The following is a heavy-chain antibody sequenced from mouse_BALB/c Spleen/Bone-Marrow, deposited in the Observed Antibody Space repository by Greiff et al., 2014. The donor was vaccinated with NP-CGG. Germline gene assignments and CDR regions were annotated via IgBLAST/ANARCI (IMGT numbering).Heavy chain of an antibody. V-gene: IGHV6-6*02. Sequence: EVHLVQSGGGLVQPGGSMKLSCVASGFTFSNYWMKWVRQSPEKGLEWVAEISLKSNNYATHYAESVKARFTISRDDSKSSVYLQMNNLRAEDTGIYYCTRANMITWFDYWGQGTLVTVSA. CDR2: ISLKSNNYAT. D-gene: IGHD2-4*01. CDR3: TRANMITWFDY. CDR1: GFTFSNYW. J-gene: IGHJ3*01.